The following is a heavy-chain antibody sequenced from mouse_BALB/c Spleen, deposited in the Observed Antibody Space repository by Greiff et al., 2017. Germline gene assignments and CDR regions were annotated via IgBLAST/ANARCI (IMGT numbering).Heavy chain of an antibody. V-gene: IGHV1-14*01. D-gene: IGHD3-3*01. CDR3: AREGRDWYFDV. Sequence: EVQLQQSGPELVKPGASVKMSCKASGYTFTSYVMHWVKQKPGQGLEWIGYINPYNDGTKYNEKFKGKATLTSDKSSSTAYMELSSLTSEDSAVFYCAREGRDWYFDVWGAGGTGTVSS. CDR2: INPYNDGT. CDR1: GYTFTSYV. J-gene: IGHJ1*01.